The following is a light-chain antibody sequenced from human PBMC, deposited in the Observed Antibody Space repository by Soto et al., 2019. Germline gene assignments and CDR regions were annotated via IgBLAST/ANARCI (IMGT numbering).Light chain of an antibody. Sequence: EIALTQSPGTLSLSPGESAALSWRASQSVSSTSSLAWYQQKPGQAPRLLIYDASTRATATPERFSGSGSGTDFTLTISRLEPEDFAVYYCHQYDSIVQTFGQGTKVDIK. V-gene: IGKV3-20*01. CDR1: QSVSSTS. J-gene: IGKJ1*01. CDR3: HQYDSIVQT. CDR2: DAS.